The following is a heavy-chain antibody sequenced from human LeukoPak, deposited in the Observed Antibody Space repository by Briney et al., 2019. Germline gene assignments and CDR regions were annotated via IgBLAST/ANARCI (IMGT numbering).Heavy chain of an antibody. V-gene: IGHV4-59*11. CDR1: GGSISSHY. CDR3: ARDRTGRGGVFDP. D-gene: IGHD3/OR15-3a*01. J-gene: IGHJ5*02. CDR2: IYYSGST. Sequence: SETLSLPFPGSGGSISSHYWSWVRPPPGKGLEGIGYIYYSGSTNYNPSLKSRVTISVDTSKNQFSLKLSSVTAADTAVYYCARDRTGRGGVFDPWGQGTLVTVSS.